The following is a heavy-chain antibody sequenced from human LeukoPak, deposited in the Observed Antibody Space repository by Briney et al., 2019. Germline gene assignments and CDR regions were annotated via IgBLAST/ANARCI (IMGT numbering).Heavy chain of an antibody. CDR1: GGTSSSYA. D-gene: IGHD6-19*01. V-gene: IGHV1-69*13. CDR2: IIPIFGTA. CDR3: ARIPYDSSGWYLGLFDY. Sequence: ASVKVSFKASGGTSSSYAISWVRQAPGQGLEWMGGIIPIFGTANYAQKFQGRVTITADESTSTAYMELSSLRSEDTAVYYCARIPYDSSGWYLGLFDYWGQGTLVTVSS. J-gene: IGHJ4*02.